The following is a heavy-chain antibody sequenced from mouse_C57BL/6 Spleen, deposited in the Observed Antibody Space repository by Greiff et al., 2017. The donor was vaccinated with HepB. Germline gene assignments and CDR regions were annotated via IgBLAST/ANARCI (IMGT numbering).Heavy chain of an antibody. CDR3: AKHYDYDGLGIDYAMDY. Sequence: VNLVESGPGLVAPSQSLSITCTVSGFSLTSYGVDWVRQPPGKGLEWLGVIWGGGSTNYNSALMSRLSISKDNSKSQVFLKMNSLQTDDTAMYYCAKHYDYDGLGIDYAMDYWGQGTSVTVSS. CDR1: GFSLTSYG. D-gene: IGHD2-4*01. J-gene: IGHJ4*01. V-gene: IGHV2-9*01. CDR2: IWGGGST.